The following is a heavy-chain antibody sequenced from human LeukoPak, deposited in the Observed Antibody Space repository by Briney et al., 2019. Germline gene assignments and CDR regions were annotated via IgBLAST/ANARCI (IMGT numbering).Heavy chain of an antibody. CDR2: IKQDGSEK. CDR1: GFTFSSYW. D-gene: IGHD3-10*01. J-gene: IGHJ4*02. V-gene: IGHV3-7*01. CDR3: AKVGSYGSLDY. Sequence: SGGSLRLSCAASGFTFSSYWMSWVRQAPGKGLEWVANIKQDGSEKYYVDSVKGRFTISRDNSKNTLYLQMNSLRAEDTAVYYCAKVGSYGSLDYWGQGTLVTVSS.